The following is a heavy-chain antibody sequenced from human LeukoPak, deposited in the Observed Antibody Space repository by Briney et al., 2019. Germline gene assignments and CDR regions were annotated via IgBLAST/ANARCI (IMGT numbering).Heavy chain of an antibody. CDR1: GFTVSSNY. CDR2: IYSGGST. CDR3: APVESSGHLDY. J-gene: IGHJ4*02. Sequence: PGGSLRLSCAASGFTVSSNYMSWVRQAPGKGLEWVSVIYSGGSTYYADSVKGRFTISRDNSKNTLYLQMNSLRAEDTAVYYCAPVESSGHLDYWGQGTLVTVSS. V-gene: IGHV3-66*01. D-gene: IGHD3-22*01.